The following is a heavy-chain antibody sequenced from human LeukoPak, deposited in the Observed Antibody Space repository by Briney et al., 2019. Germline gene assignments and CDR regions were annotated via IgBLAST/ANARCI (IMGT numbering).Heavy chain of an antibody. CDR1: GFTFSSYG. J-gene: IGHJ4*02. D-gene: IGHD6-13*01. Sequence: GGSLRLSCAASGFTFSSYGMHWVRQAPGKGLEWVAFIRYDGSNKYYADSVKGRFTISRDNSKNTLYLQMNSLRAEDTAVYYCARDTSTIITAAGVDYWGQGTLATVSS. V-gene: IGHV3-30*02. CDR2: IRYDGSNK. CDR3: ARDTSTIITAAGVDY.